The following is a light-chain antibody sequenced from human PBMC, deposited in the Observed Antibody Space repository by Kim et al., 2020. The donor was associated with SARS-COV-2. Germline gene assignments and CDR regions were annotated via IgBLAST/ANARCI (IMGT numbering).Light chain of an antibody. CDR3: SSYTATNTLI. J-gene: IGLJ2*01. V-gene: IGLV2-14*03. CDR2: DVT. Sequence: QSALTQPASVSGSPGQSITISCTGTSSDVGGYNYVSWYQQHPGKAPKLMIYDVTNWPSGVSDRFSGSKSGKTASLSISGLQAEDEADYYCSSYTATNTLIFGGGTQLTVL. CDR1: SSDVGGYNY.